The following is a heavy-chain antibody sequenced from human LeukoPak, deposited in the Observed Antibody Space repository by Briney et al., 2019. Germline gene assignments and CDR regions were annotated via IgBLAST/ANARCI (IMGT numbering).Heavy chain of an antibody. CDR1: GGSFSGYY. Sequence: SETLSLTCAVYGGSFSGYYWSWIRQPPGKGLEWIGEINHSGSTNYNPSLKSRVTISVDTSKNQFSLKLSSVTAADTAVYYCARAGPGIAVAGKGFDYWGQGTLVTVSS. V-gene: IGHV4-34*01. J-gene: IGHJ4*02. CDR2: INHSGST. CDR3: ARAGPGIAVAGKGFDY. D-gene: IGHD6-19*01.